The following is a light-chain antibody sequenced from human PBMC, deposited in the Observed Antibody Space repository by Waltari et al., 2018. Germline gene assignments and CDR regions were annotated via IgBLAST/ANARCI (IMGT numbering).Light chain of an antibody. J-gene: IGKJ1*01. CDR2: AAS. CDR3: HQYDRSPWT. Sequence: ENVLTQSPGTLPLSPGESATLSCRASQSIGNTYLTWYQQKPGQAPRLLIYAASIRATGIPDRFSGSGSGTDFTLTISRLEPEDFAVFYCHQYDRSPWTFGQGTKVEF. V-gene: IGKV3-20*01. CDR1: QSIGNTY.